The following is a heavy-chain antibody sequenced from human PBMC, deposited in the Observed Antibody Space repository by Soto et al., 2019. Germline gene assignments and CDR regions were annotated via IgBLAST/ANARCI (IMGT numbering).Heavy chain of an antibody. V-gene: IGHV1-18*01. CDR3: EREGRDIVVVPAAISPYYYYYGMDV. J-gene: IGHJ6*02. CDR1: GYTFTSYY. D-gene: IGHD2-2*01. Sequence: ASVKVSCKASGYTFTSYYISWVRQAPGQGLEWMGWISAYNGNTNYAQKLQGRVTMTTDTSTSTASMELRSLRSAQPALYYCEREGRDIVVVPAAISPYYYYYGMDVWGQGTTVTV. CDR2: ISAYNGNT.